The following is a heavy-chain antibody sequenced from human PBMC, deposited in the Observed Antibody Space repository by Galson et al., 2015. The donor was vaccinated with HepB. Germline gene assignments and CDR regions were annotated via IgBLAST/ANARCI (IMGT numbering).Heavy chain of an antibody. D-gene: IGHD3-10*01. CDR3: ARDYYGSAGRYYFDY. CDR2: ISSSSSYI. J-gene: IGHJ4*02. Sequence: SLRLSCAASGFTFSSYSMNWVRQAPGKGLEWVSSISSSSSYIYYADSVKGRFTISRDNAKNSLYLQMNSLRAEDTAVYYCARDYYGSAGRYYFDYWGQGTLVTVSS. CDR1: GFTFSSYS. V-gene: IGHV3-21*01.